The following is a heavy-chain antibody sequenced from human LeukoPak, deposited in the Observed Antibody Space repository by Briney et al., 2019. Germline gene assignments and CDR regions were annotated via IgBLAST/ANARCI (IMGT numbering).Heavy chain of an antibody. V-gene: IGHV4-59*01. J-gene: IGHJ4*02. Sequence: SETLSLTCTVSGGSISSYYWSWIRQPPGKGLEWIGYIYYSGSTNYNPSLKSRVTISVDTSKNQFSLKLSSVTAADTAVYYCAREGGRDSSYDYWGQGTLVTVSS. CDR3: AREGGRDSSYDY. D-gene: IGHD2-15*01. CDR1: GGSISSYY. CDR2: IYYSGST.